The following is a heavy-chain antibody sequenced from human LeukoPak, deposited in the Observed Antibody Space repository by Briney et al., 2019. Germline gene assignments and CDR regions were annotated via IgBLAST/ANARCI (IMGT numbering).Heavy chain of an antibody. CDR1: GYTFTANY. J-gene: IGHJ3*02. D-gene: IGHD2/OR15-2a*01. CDR2: INPNSGGT. CDR3: ARYRCKTTSGCEDTDAFDM. Sequence: ASVKVSCKASGYTFTANYMQWVRQAPGQGLEWMGWINPNSGGTKSAQKFQGRVTMTRDTSISTAYMELSRLRSDDTAVYYCARYRCKTTSGCEDTDAFDMWGQGTMVTVSS. V-gene: IGHV1-2*02.